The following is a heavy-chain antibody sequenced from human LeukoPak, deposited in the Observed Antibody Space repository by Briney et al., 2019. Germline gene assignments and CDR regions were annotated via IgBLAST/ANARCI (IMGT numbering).Heavy chain of an antibody. Sequence: QPGGSLRLSCAASGFTFSSYEMNWVRQAPGKGLEWLSYISRSGGTIHYADSVKGRFTISRDNAKDSLYLQMNSLRAEDTAVYYCARDPGDYYYDDSGSKVWKYYYMDVWGKGTTVTVSS. CDR3: ARDPGDYYYDDSGSKVWKYYYMDV. CDR2: ISRSGGTI. J-gene: IGHJ6*03. CDR1: GFTFSSYE. D-gene: IGHD3-22*01. V-gene: IGHV3-48*03.